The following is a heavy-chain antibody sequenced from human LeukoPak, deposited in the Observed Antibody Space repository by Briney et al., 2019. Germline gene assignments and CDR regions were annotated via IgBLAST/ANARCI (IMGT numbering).Heavy chain of an antibody. Sequence: PGGSLRLSCAASGFTFSSYSMNWVRQAPGTGLEWVSSISSSSSYIYYADSVKGRFTISRDNAKNSLYLQMNSLRAEATAVYYSARGGYYDFWSGYYTFELDYWGQGTLVTVSS. CDR1: GFTFSSYS. J-gene: IGHJ4*02. V-gene: IGHV3-21*01. CDR3: ARGGYYDFWSGYYTFELDY. CDR2: ISSSSSYI. D-gene: IGHD3-3*01.